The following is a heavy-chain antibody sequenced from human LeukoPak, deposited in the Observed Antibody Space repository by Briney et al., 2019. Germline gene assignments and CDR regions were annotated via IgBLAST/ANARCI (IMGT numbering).Heavy chain of an antibody. J-gene: IGHJ4*02. V-gene: IGHV1-46*03. Sequence: ASVKVSCKASGYTFTSYYMHWVRQAPGQGLEWMGIINPSGGSTSYAQKFQGRVTMTRDTSTSTVYMELSSLRSEDTAVYHCATRIPNSGSYSHWGQGTLVTVSS. CDR3: ATRIPNSGSYSH. D-gene: IGHD1-26*01. CDR2: INPSGGST. CDR1: GYTFTSYY.